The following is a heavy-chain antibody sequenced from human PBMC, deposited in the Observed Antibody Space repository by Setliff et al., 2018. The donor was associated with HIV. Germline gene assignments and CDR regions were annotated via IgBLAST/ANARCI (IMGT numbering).Heavy chain of an antibody. CDR2: IFPDDSDT. D-gene: IGHD3-22*01. Sequence: PGESLKISCKASGYSFSDYWIGWVRQMPGKGLEWMGIIFPDDSDTRYSPSFQGQVTISADKSISTAYLQWNSLKASDTAMYYCARASSDYFDTRGFYYYYYMDVWGKGTTVTVSS. CDR3: ARASSDYFDTRGFYYYYYMDV. V-gene: IGHV5-51*01. J-gene: IGHJ6*03. CDR1: GYSFSDYW.